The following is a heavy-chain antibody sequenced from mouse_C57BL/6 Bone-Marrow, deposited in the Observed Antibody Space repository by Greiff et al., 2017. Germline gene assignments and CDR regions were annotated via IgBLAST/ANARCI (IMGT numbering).Heavy chain of an antibody. D-gene: IGHD3-3*01. Sequence: VQLQQSGAELVRPGASVKLSCTASGFTITDDCMHWVKQRPEQGLEWIGWIDPENGDTEYASKFKGKAPITADTSSNTAYLQLSSLTAEATAVYYCTTEGFFDYWGQGTTLTVSA. CDR2: IDPENGDT. CDR1: GFTITDDC. CDR3: TTEGFFDY. V-gene: IGHV14-4*01. J-gene: IGHJ2*01.